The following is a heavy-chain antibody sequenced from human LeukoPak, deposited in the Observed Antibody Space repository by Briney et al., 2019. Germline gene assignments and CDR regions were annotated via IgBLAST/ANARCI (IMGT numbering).Heavy chain of an antibody. CDR1: GGTFSGYA. J-gene: IGHJ5*02. CDR2: IIPIFGTA. D-gene: IGHD6-19*01. CDR3: ARAQAWDSSDPNWFDP. V-gene: IGHV1-69*13. Sequence: SVKVSCKASGGTFSGYAISWVRQAPGQGLEWMGGIIPIFGTANYAQKFQGRVTITADESTSTAYMELSSLRSEDTAVYYCARAQAWDSSDPNWFDPWGQGTLVTVSS.